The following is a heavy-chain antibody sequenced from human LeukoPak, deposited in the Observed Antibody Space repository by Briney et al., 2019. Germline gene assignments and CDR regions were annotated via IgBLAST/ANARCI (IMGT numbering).Heavy chain of an antibody. CDR1: GFTFSSYE. V-gene: IGHV3-48*03. Sequence: PGGSLRLSCAASGFTFSSYEMNWVRQALGKGLEWVSYISSSGSTIYYADSVKGRFTIPRDNAKNSLYLQMNSLRAEDTAVYYYARDQYVWGSYRQSFDYWGQGTLVTVSS. J-gene: IGHJ4*02. CDR2: ISSSGSTI. D-gene: IGHD3-16*02. CDR3: ARDQYVWGSYRQSFDY.